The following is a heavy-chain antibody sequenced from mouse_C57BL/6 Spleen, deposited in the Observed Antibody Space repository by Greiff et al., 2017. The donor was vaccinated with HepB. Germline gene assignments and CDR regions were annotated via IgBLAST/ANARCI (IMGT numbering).Heavy chain of an antibody. V-gene: IGHV1-64*01. CDR2: IHPNSGST. D-gene: IGHD4-1*01. J-gene: IGHJ1*03. CDR1: GYTFTSYW. Sequence: LQQPGAELVKPGASVKLSCKASGYTFTSYWMHWVKQRPGQGLEWIGMIHPNSGSTNYNEKFKSKAALTVDKSSSTAYMQLSSLTSEDSAVYYCARSGAGTRYFDVWGTGTTVTVSS. CDR3: ARSGAGTRYFDV.